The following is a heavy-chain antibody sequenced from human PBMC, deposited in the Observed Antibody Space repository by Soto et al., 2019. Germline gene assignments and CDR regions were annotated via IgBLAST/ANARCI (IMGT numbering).Heavy chain of an antibody. Sequence: GGSLRLSCAASGFTFSSYAMSWVRQAPGKGLEWVSAISGSGGSTYYADSVKGRFTISRDNSKNTLYLQMNSLRAEDTAVYYCVRRRGYYYGSGSPHHMDVWGKGTTVTVSS. CDR1: GFTFSSYA. J-gene: IGHJ6*04. D-gene: IGHD3-10*01. CDR3: VRRRGYYYGSGSPHHMDV. V-gene: IGHV3-23*01. CDR2: ISGSGGST.